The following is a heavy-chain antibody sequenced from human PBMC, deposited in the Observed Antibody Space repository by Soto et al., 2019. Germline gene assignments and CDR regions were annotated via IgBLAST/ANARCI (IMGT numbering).Heavy chain of an antibody. CDR3: ARIVVVIYGMDV. CDR2: IIPIFGTA. D-gene: IGHD3-22*01. CDR1: GGTFSSYA. V-gene: IGHV1-69*13. Sequence: ASVKVSCKASGGTFSSYAISWVRQAPGQGLEWMGGIIPIFGTANYAQKFQGRVTITADESTSTAYMELSSLRSEDTAVYYCARIVVVIYGMDVWGQGTTVTVSS. J-gene: IGHJ6*02.